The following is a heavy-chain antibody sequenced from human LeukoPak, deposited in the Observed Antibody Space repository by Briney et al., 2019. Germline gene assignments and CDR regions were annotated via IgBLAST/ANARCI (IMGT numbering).Heavy chain of an antibody. CDR1: GGPXSSYA. Sequence: SVKVSCKASGGPXSSYAISWVRQAPGQGLGWMGGIIPIFGTANYAQKFQGRVTIIADESTSTAYMELSSLRSEDTAVYYCARDWGHYDILTGYYPPLLWGQGTLVTVSS. J-gene: IGHJ4*02. D-gene: IGHD3-9*01. CDR3: ARDWGHYDILTGYYPPLL. V-gene: IGHV1-69*01. CDR2: IIPIFGTA.